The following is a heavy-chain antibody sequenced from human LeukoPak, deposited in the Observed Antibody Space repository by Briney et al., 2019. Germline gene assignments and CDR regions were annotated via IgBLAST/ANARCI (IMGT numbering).Heavy chain of an antibody. CDR2: INPNSGGT. J-gene: IGHJ4*02. D-gene: IGHD3-3*01. V-gene: IGHV1-2*02. CDR1: GYTFTGYY. Sequence: GASVKVSCKASGYTFTGYYMHWVRQAPGQGLEWMGWINPNSGGTNYAQKFQGRVTMTRDTSISTAYMELSRLRSDDTAVYYCATPSYDFWSGYYNPGLSYWGQGTLVTVSS. CDR3: ATPSYDFWSGYYNPGLSY.